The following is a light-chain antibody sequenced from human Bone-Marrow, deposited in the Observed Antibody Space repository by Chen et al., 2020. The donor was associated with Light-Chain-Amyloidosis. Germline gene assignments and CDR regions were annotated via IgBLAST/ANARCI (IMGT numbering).Light chain of an antibody. CDR2: EVT. CDR3: SSYTITNTLV. J-gene: IGLJ1*01. CDR1: SSDVGGDNH. V-gene: IGLV2-14*01. Sequence: QSALTQPASVSGSPGQSITISCTGTSSDVGGDNHVSWYQQHPDKAPKLMIYEVTNRPSWVPDRFSGSKSDNTVSLTIAGLQTEDEADYCCSSYTITNTLVFGSGTRVTVL.